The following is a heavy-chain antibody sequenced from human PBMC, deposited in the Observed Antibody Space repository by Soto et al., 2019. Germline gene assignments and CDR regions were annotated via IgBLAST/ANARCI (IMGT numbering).Heavy chain of an antibody. D-gene: IGHD4-17*01. V-gene: IGHV3-74*01. Sequence: GVLLRVSCADSGFTCGNFWSHWVRQAPGKGLVWVSRINIDGSTISYADSVKGRFTISRDNAKNTLYLEMNSLRAEDTAVHYGARVRNGDWYFASRRQRILVTVSS. CDR3: ARVRNGDWYFAS. CDR1: GFTCGNFW. CDR2: INIDGSTI. J-gene: IGHJ4*02.